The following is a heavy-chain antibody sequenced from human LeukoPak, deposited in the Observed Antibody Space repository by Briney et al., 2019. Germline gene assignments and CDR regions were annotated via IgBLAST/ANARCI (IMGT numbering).Heavy chain of an antibody. J-gene: IGHJ6*03. CDR2: VNDSGGT. CDR3: ARTSSSWYVYYYMDV. Sequence: SETLSLTCAVYIDSFTNYYWNWIRQTPGKGLEWIGEVNDSGGTNINPSLRSRVILSVDTSKNQFSLKLSSVTAADTAVYYCARTSSSWYVYYYMDVWGKGTTVTVSS. V-gene: IGHV4-34*01. D-gene: IGHD6-13*01. CDR1: IDSFTNYY.